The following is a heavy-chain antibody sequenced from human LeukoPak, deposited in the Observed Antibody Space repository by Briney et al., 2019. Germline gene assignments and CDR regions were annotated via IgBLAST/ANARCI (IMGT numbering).Heavy chain of an antibody. CDR2: INPSGGST. CDR3: ARFPRGSGWGRAPYYYYMDV. V-gene: IGHV1-46*01. D-gene: IGHD6-19*01. CDR1: GYTFTSYY. Sequence: GASVKVSCKASGYTFTSYYMHWVRQAPGQGLEWMGIINPSGGSTSYAQKFQGRVTMTRDTSTSTVYMELSSLRSEDTAVYYCARFPRGSGWGRAPYYYYMDVWGKGTTVTVSS. J-gene: IGHJ6*03.